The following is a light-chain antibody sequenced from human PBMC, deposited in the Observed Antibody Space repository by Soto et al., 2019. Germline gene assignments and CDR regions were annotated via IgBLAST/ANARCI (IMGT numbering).Light chain of an antibody. J-gene: IGKJ4*01. CDR2: GAS. V-gene: IGKV3-20*01. CDR3: QQYGTSLP. CDR1: QSIIASQ. Sequence: EIVLTQSPDTLSLSQGERATLSCRASQSIIASQLAWYQQKPGQAPRLLIYGASIRASGIPARFSGSGSGTDFTLTISGLEPEDFAVYYCQQYGTSLPFGGGTKVDIK.